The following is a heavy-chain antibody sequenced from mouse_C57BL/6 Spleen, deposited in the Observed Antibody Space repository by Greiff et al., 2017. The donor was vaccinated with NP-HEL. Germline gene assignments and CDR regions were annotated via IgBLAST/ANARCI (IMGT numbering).Heavy chain of an antibody. CDR2: IDPSDSYT. CDR3: ARPGAMDY. J-gene: IGHJ4*01. Sequence: QVQLQQPGAELVKPGASVKPSCKASGYTFTSYWMQWVKQRPGQGLEWIGEIDPSDSYTNYNQKFKGKATLTVDTSSSTAYMQLSSLTSEDSAVYYCARPGAMDYWGQGTSVTVSS. V-gene: IGHV1-50*01. CDR1: GYTFTSYW.